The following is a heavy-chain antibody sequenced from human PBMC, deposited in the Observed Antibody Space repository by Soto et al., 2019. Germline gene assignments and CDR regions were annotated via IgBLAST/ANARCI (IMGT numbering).Heavy chain of an antibody. D-gene: IGHD2-8*01. V-gene: IGHV3-33*01. CDR2: IWYDGSNK. CDR1: GFTFSSYG. J-gene: IGHJ4*02. CDR3: ARASGHIYATLHGPFDH. Sequence: GGSLRLSCAASGFTFSSYGMHWVRQAPGKGLEWVAVIWYDGSNKYYADSVKGRFTISRDNSKNTLYLQMNSLRAEDTAIFYCARASGHIYATLHGPFDHWGQAARVTVSS.